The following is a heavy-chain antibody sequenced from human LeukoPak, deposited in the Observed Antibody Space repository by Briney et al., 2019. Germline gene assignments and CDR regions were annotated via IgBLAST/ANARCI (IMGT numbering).Heavy chain of an antibody. V-gene: IGHV1-18*01. CDR3: ARTPFYDSSGYYYAY. Sequence: ASVKVSCKASGYAFTSYGISWVRQAPGQGLEWMGWISAYNGNTNYAQKLQGRVTMTTDTSTSTAYMELRSLRSDDTAVYYCARTPFYDSSGYYYAYWGQGTLVTVSS. CDR2: ISAYNGNT. CDR1: GYAFTSYG. D-gene: IGHD3-22*01. J-gene: IGHJ4*02.